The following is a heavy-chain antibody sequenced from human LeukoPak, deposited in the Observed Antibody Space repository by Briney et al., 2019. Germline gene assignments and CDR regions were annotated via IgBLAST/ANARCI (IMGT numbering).Heavy chain of an antibody. J-gene: IGHJ4*02. CDR3: ARGDFDY. CDR2: ISDSGGST. V-gene: IGHV3-64*04. Sequence: GGSLRLSCSASGFPFSSYAMHWVRQAPGKGLEYVSAISDSGGSTYYADSVKGRFTISRDNFNNTMYLQMNSQRAEYTAVYYCARGDFDYWGQGTLVTVSS. CDR1: GFPFSSYA.